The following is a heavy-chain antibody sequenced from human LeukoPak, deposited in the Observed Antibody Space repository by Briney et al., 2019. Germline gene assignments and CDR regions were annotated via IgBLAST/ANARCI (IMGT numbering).Heavy chain of an antibody. J-gene: IGHJ5*02. V-gene: IGHV4-31*02. CDR1: GFTFSSYA. CDR2: IYYGGST. D-gene: IGHD3-9*01. CDR3: ARVGRQNDILTGYYWFDP. Sequence: LRLSCAASGFTFSSYAMSWIRQHPGKGLEWIGYIYYGGSTYYNPSLKSRVTISVDTSKNQFSLKLSSVTAADTAVYYCARVGRQNDILTGYYWFDPWGQGTLVTVSS.